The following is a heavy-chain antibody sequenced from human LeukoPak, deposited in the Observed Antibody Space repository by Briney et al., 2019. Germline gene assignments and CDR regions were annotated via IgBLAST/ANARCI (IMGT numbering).Heavy chain of an antibody. CDR3: ARTTYYDFWSGYPTPNYFDY. CDR1: GYSFTSYW. J-gene: IGHJ4*02. CDR2: IYPGDSDT. V-gene: IGHV5-51*01. Sequence: GESLKISCKGPGYSFTSYWIGWVRQMPGKGLEWMGIIYPGDSDTRYSPSFQGQVTISADKSISTAYLQWSSLKASDTAMYYCARTTYYDFWSGYPTPNYFDYWGQGTLVTVSS. D-gene: IGHD3-3*01.